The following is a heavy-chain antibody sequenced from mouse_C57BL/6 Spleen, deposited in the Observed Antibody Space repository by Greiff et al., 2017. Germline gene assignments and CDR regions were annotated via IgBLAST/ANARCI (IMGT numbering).Heavy chain of an antibody. CDR3: ARYLARGAYYAMDY. CDR2: ISGGGGNT. D-gene: IGHD3-3*01. V-gene: IGHV5-9*01. J-gene: IGHJ4*01. CDR1: GFTFSSYT. Sequence: EVMLVESGGGLVKPGGSLKLSCAASGFTFSSYTMSWVRQTPEKRLEWVATISGGGGNTYYPDSVKGRFTISRDNAKNTLYLQMSSLRSEDTALYYCARYLARGAYYAMDYWGQGTSVTVSS.